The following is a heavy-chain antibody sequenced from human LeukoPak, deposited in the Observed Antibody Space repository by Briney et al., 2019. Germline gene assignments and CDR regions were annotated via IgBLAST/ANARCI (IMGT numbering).Heavy chain of an antibody. CDR2: INPSGGTT. CDR1: GYTFTNYY. V-gene: IGHV1-46*01. J-gene: IGHJ4*02. D-gene: IGHD2-2*01. Sequence: GASVKVSCKASGYTFTNYYVHWVRQAPGQGLEWMGLINPSGGTTNCAQKFQGRVTITADKSTSTAYMELSSLRSEDTAVYYCASGTTDIVVVPATLRNYYFDYWGQGTLVTVSS. CDR3: ASGTTDIVVVPATLRNYYFDY.